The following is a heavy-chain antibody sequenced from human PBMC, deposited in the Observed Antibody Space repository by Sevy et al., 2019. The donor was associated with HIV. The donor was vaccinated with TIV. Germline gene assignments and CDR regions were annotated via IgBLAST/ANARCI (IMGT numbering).Heavy chain of an antibody. V-gene: IGHV1-2*06. J-gene: IGHJ1*01. CDR2: INPNSGGT. D-gene: IGHD2-15*01. CDR1: GYTFTGYY. Sequence: ASVKVSCKASGYTFTGYYMHWVRQAPGQGLEWMGRINPNSGGTNYAQKFQGRVTMTRDTSISTAYMELGRLRSDDTAVYYCARPGYCSGGSCSLFQHWGQGTLVTVSS. CDR3: ARPGYCSGGSCSLFQH.